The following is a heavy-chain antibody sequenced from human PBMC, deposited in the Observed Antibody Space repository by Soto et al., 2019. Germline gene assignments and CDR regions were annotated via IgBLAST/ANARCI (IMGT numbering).Heavy chain of an antibody. V-gene: IGHV1-2*04. J-gene: IGHJ6*02. D-gene: IGHD3-10*01. Sequence: ASVKVSCKASGYTFTSYYMHWVRQAPGQGLEWMGWINPNSGGTNYAQKFQGWVTTTRDTSISTAYMELSRLRSDDTAVYYCARDKRYYGSGSYSDYYYGMDVWGQGTTVTVSS. CDR2: INPNSGGT. CDR1: GYTFTSYY. CDR3: ARDKRYYGSGSYSDYYYGMDV.